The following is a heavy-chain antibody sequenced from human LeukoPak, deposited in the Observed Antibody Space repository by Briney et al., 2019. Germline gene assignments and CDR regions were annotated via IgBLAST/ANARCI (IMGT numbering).Heavy chain of an antibody. CDR1: GFTFSSYS. Sequence: GGSLRLSCAASGFTFSSYSMNWVRQAPGKGLEWVSSISSSSSYIYYADSVKGRFTISRDNAKNSLYLQMNSLRAEDTAVYYCASQGGYCSGGSCYFQTYCYYYYMDVWGKGTTVTVSS. CDR2: ISSSSSYI. J-gene: IGHJ6*03. CDR3: ASQGGYCSGGSCYFQTYCYYYYMDV. V-gene: IGHV3-21*01. D-gene: IGHD2-15*01.